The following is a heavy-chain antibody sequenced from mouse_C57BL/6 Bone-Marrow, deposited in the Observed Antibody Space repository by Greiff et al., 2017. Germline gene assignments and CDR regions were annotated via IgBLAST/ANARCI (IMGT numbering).Heavy chain of an antibody. J-gene: IGHJ4*01. Sequence: EVQLVESGPVLVKPGASVKMSCKASGYTFTDYYMNWVKQSHGKSLEWIGVINPYHGGTSYNQKLKGKATLTVDKSTSTAYMELNSLTSEDSAIYSCAREITTAPYYAMDYWGQGTSVTVSS. CDR3: AREITTAPYYAMDY. CDR1: GYTFTDYY. CDR2: INPYHGGT. D-gene: IGHD1-2*01. V-gene: IGHV1-19*01.